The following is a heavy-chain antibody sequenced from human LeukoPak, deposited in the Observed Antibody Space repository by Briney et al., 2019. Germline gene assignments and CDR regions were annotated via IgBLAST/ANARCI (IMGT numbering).Heavy chain of an antibody. Sequence: ASVKVSCKASGYTFTSYGISWVRQAPGQGLEWMGWISAYNGNTNYAQELQGRVTMTTDTSTSTAYMELRSLRSDDTAVYYCARTSCSSTSCYAHYYFDYWGQGTLVTVSS. CDR2: ISAYNGNT. CDR1: GYTFTSYG. D-gene: IGHD2-2*01. V-gene: IGHV1-18*01. J-gene: IGHJ4*02. CDR3: ARTSCSSTSCYAHYYFDY.